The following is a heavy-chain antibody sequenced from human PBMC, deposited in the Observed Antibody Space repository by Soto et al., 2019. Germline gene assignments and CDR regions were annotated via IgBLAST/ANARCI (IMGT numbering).Heavy chain of an antibody. Sequence: PGESLKISCKGSGYSFTSYWIGWVRQMPGKGLEWMGIIYPGDSDTRYSPSFLGQVTISVDKSISTAYLQWSTLKVSDTAIYYYASTEDGGYYYGMDIWGQGTAVTVSS. J-gene: IGHJ6*02. V-gene: IGHV5-51*01. CDR3: ASTEDGGYYYGMDI. CDR2: IYPGDSDT. CDR1: GYSFTSYW.